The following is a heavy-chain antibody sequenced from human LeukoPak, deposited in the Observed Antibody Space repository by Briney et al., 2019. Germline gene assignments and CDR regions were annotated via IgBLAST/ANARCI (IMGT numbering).Heavy chain of an antibody. CDR3: ARDRVVPGTTAIYYYTMDV. CDR1: GGSISSYY. Sequence: SETLSLTCIVSGGSISSYYWSWIRQPPGKGLEWIGYISYSGSTNYNPSLKSRVTISIETSKNQFSLKLNSVTAADTAVYYCARDRVVPGTTAIYYYTMDVWGQGTTVTVSS. V-gene: IGHV4-59*01. D-gene: IGHD2-2*01. J-gene: IGHJ6*02. CDR2: ISYSGST.